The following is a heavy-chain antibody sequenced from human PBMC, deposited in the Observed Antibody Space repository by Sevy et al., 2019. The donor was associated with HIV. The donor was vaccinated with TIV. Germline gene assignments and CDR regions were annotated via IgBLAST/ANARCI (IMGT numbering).Heavy chain of an antibody. CDR1: GFTFSSYA. CDR3: ARVAADDPDFYYYGMDV. J-gene: IGHJ6*02. V-gene: IGHV3-21*01. CDR2: ISSSSSHI. Sequence: GGSLRLSCAASGFTFSSYAMNWVRQAPGKGLEWVSSISSSSSHIYAADSLKGRFTISRDNDKNSLFLQMNSLRAEDTAIYYCARVAADDPDFYYYGMDVWGQGTTVTVSS. D-gene: IGHD6-13*01.